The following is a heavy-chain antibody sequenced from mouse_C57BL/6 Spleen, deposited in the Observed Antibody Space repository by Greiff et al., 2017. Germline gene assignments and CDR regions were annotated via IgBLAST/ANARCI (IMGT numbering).Heavy chain of an antibody. Sequence: DVKLVESGAELVKPGASVKLSCTASGFNIKDYYMHWVKQRTEQGLEWIGRIDPEDGETKYAPKFQGKATITADTSSNTAYLQLSSLTSEDTAVYYCARDDGFSYAMDYWGQGTSVTVSS. CDR2: IDPEDGET. CDR3: ARDDGFSYAMDY. V-gene: IGHV14-2*01. D-gene: IGHD2-3*01. CDR1: GFNIKDYY. J-gene: IGHJ4*01.